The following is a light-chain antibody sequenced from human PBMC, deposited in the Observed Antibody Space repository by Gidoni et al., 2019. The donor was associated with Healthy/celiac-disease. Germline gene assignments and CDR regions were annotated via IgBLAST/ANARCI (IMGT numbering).Light chain of an antibody. CDR2: GAS. J-gene: IGKJ1*01. CDR3: KQYGSSPWT. V-gene: IGKV3-20*01. CDR1: QSVSSSY. Sequence: EVVWAQCPATVSLYLGARDTLSWRTSQSVSSSYLAWYQQKPGQAPRLLIYGASSRATGIPDRFSGRGSGTDFTLTISRLEPEDFAVYYCKQYGSSPWTFGQGTKVEIK.